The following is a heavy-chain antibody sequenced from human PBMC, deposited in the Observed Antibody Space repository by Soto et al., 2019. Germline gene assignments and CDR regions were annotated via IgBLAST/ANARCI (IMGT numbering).Heavy chain of an antibody. CDR3: ARATTAYCSGGSCYSEFDY. D-gene: IGHD2-15*01. Sequence: GASVKVSCKASGYTFTSYDINWVRQATGQRLEWMGWMNPNSGNTGYAQKFQGRVTMTRNTSISTAYMELSSLRSEDTAVYYCARATTAYCSGGSCYSEFDYWGQGTLVTVSS. J-gene: IGHJ4*02. CDR2: MNPNSGNT. V-gene: IGHV1-8*01. CDR1: GYTFTSYD.